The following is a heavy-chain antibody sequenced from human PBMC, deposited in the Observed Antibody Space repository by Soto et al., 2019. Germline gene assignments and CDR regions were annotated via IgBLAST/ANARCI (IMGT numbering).Heavy chain of an antibody. CDR2: IIPIFGTA. J-gene: IGHJ4*02. CDR1: GGTFSSYA. Sequence: QVQLVQSGAEVKKPGSSVKVSCKASGGTFSSYAISWVRQAPGQGLEWMGGIIPIFGTANYAQKCQGRVTITEDESTSTACMELSSLRSEATDVYYCAGEGYGEVGAADPGGYWGQGTLVTFAS. D-gene: IGHD1-26*01. CDR3: AGEGYGEVGAADPGGY. V-gene: IGHV1-69*01.